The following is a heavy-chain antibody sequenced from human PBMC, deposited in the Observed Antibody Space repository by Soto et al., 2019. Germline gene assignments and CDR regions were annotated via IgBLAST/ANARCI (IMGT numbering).Heavy chain of an antibody. J-gene: IGHJ4*02. CDR3: ARDLRGKRGYYYDSSGYDGDY. D-gene: IGHD3-22*01. V-gene: IGHV1-18*01. CDR1: GYTFTSYG. Sequence: ASVKVSCKASGYTFTSYGISWVRQAPGQGLEWMGWISAYNGNTNYAQKLQGRVTMTTDTSTSTAYMELRSLRSDDTAVYYCARDLRGKRGYYYDSSGYDGDYWGQGTLVTVSS. CDR2: ISAYNGNT.